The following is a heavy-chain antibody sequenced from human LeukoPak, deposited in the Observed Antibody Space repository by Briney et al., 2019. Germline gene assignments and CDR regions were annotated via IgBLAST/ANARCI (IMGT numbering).Heavy chain of an antibody. CDR1: GFTFSSYG. Sequence: PGGSLRLSCAASGFTFSSYGMHWVRQAPGKGLEWVAFIRYDGSNKYYADSVKGRFTISRDNSRNTLYLQMNSLRAEDTAVYYCAKDKDYYDSSGFHHTGALDYWGQGTLVTVSS. CDR3: AKDKDYYDSSGFHHTGALDY. J-gene: IGHJ4*02. V-gene: IGHV3-30*02. D-gene: IGHD3-22*01. CDR2: IRYDGSNK.